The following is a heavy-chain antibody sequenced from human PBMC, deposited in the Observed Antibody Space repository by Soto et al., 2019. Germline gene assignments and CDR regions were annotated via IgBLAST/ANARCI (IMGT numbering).Heavy chain of an antibody. Sequence: ASVKVSCKASGYTFTGYYMHWVRQAPGQGLEWMGWINPNSGGTNYAQKFQGWVTMTRDTSISTAYMELSRLRSDDTAVYYCARELSRNHNWNYGETTGGYYYYYGMDVWGQGTTVTVSS. V-gene: IGHV1-2*04. J-gene: IGHJ6*02. CDR1: GYTFTGYY. D-gene: IGHD1-7*01. CDR3: ARELSRNHNWNYGETTGGYYYYYGMDV. CDR2: INPNSGGT.